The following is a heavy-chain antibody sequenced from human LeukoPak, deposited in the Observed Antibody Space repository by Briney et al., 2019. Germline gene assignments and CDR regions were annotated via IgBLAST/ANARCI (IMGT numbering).Heavy chain of an antibody. CDR3: AKGSGNGYGSGPFDY. CDR1: EFTFSSYA. CDR2: MSGSGGST. Sequence: PGGSLRLSCAASEFTFSSYAMNWVRQAPGKGLEWVSAMSGSGGSTYYADSVKGRFTISRDNSKNTLYLQMSSLRAEDTALYYCAKGSGNGYGSGPFDYWGQGTLVTVSS. D-gene: IGHD3-10*01. V-gene: IGHV3-23*01. J-gene: IGHJ4*02.